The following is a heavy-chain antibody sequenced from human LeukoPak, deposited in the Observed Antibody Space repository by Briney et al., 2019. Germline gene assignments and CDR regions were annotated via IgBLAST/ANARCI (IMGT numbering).Heavy chain of an antibody. Sequence: GGSLRLSCAASGFSFSSYNMNWVRQTPGKGLEWVSSITSSSTYTFYADSVKGRFTISRDNARNSLYLQMNSLRAEDTAIYYCAKASNTWNYFDYWGQGTLVTVSS. CDR3: AKASNTWNYFDY. CDR2: ITSSSTYT. CDR1: GFSFSSYN. V-gene: IGHV3-21*04. J-gene: IGHJ4*02. D-gene: IGHD1-1*01.